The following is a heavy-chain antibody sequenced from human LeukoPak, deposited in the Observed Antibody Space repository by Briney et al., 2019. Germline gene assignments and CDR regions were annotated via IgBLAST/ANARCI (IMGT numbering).Heavy chain of an antibody. CDR1: GGSISSYY. V-gene: IGHV4-59*01. CDR2: IYYSGST. D-gene: IGHD6-13*01. Sequence: SETLSLTCTVSGGSISSYYWSWLRQPPGKGLEWIGYIYYSGSTNYNPSLKSRVTISVDTSKNKFSLKLSSVTAADTAVYYCARQQLSQLYYFDYWGQGTLVTVSS. J-gene: IGHJ4*02. CDR3: ARQQLSQLYYFDY.